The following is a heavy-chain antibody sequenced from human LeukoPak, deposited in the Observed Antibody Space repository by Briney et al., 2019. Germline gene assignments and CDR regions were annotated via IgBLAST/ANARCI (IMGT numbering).Heavy chain of an antibody. V-gene: IGHV4-4*07. Sequence: PSETLSPTCTVSGGSISSYYWSWIRQPAGKGLVWIGRVYASGITNYNPSLKSRVTMSVDTSKNQFSLKLSSVTAADTAVYYCARSSIGYCSTSSCSYFDYWGQGTLVTASS. CDR3: ARSSIGYCSTSSCSYFDY. CDR2: VYASGIT. CDR1: GGSISSYY. J-gene: IGHJ4*02. D-gene: IGHD2-2*01.